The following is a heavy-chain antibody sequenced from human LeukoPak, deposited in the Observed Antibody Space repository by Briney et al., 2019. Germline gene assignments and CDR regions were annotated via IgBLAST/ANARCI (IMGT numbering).Heavy chain of an antibody. V-gene: IGHV1-69*05. J-gene: IGHJ4*02. Sequence: SVKVSCKASGGTFSSYAISWVRQAPGQGLEWMGGIIPIFGTANYAQKFQGRVTITTDESTRTAYMELSSLRSEDTAVYYCARGAVAGLTFDYWGQGTLVTVSS. CDR2: IIPIFGTA. D-gene: IGHD6-19*01. CDR1: GGTFSSYA. CDR3: ARGAVAGLTFDY.